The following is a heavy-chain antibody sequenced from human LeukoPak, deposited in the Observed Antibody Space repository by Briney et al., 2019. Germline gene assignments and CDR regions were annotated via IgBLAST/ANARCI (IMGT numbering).Heavy chain of an antibody. Sequence: AGGSPRLSCAASGFTFSNYAMSWVRQAPGKGLEWISAISESGTSTYYADSVKGRFTISRDNSKNTVYLQMSSLRAEDTAVYYCAKGLQHTIFGVDVCGQGTTVIVSS. CDR2: ISESGTST. D-gene: IGHD3-3*01. CDR1: GFTFSNYA. V-gene: IGHV3-23*01. CDR3: AKGLQHTIFGVDV. J-gene: IGHJ6*02.